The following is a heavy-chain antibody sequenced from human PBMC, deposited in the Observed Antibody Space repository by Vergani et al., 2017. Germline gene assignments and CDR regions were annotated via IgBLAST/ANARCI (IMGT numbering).Heavy chain of an antibody. CDR1: GFTFSSYS. J-gene: IGHJ3*02. D-gene: IGHD3-3*01. V-gene: IGHV3-21*05. Sequence: EVQLVESGGGLVKPGGSLRLSCAASGFTFSSYSMNWVRQAPGKGLEWVSYISSISSYTNYADSVKGRFTISRDNAKNTLYLQMNSLRAEDTAVYYCAKDYDFWSGYYTAFDIWGQGTMVTVSS. CDR3: AKDYDFWSGYYTAFDI. CDR2: ISSISSYT.